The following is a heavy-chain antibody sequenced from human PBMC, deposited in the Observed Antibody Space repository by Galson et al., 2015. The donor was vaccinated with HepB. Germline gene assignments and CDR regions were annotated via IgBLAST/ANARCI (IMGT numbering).Heavy chain of an antibody. D-gene: IGHD3-22*01. CDR2: LKSKTDGGTA. V-gene: IGHV3-15*01. CDR3: STEMEYFDSSGYHLGDY. CDR1: GFTFPNAW. Sequence: SLRLSCAASGFTFPNAWMRWVRQAPGKGLEWVGRLKSKTDGGTADYAAPVKGRFSISRDDSKSTLYLQMNSLKTEDTAMYYCSTEMEYFDSSGYHLGDYWGQGTLVTVSS. J-gene: IGHJ4*02.